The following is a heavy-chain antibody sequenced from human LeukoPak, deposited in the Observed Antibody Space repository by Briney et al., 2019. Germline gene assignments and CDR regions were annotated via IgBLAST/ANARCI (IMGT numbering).Heavy chain of an antibody. D-gene: IGHD3-10*01. V-gene: IGHV1-2*02. CDR2: INPNTGGT. CDR1: GYTFTGYY. J-gene: IGHJ4*02. Sequence: ASVKVSCKASGYTFTGYYMHWVRQAPGQGLEWMGCINPNTGGTNYAQKFQGRVTMTRDTSISTAYMELSRLRSDDTAVYYCARAIIMVRGVDYWGQGTLVTVSS. CDR3: ARAIIMVRGVDY.